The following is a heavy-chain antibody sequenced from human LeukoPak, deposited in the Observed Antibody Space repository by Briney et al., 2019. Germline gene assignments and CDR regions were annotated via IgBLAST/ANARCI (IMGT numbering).Heavy chain of an antibody. CDR1: GFSFNTYW. CDR2: IKQDGSEK. V-gene: IGHV3-7*01. CDR3: ARDDSASYYVPDY. Sequence: GGSLRLSCVASGFSFNTYWMTWVRQAPGKGLEWVANIKQDGSEKYYVDSVKGRFTIFRDNAKNSLYLQMNSLRAEDTAVYYCARDDSASYYVPDYWGQGTPVTVSS. D-gene: IGHD1-26*01. J-gene: IGHJ4*02.